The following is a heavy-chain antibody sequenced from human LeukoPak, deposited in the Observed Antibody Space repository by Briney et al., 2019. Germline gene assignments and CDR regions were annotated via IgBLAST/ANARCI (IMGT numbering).Heavy chain of an antibody. Sequence: GASVKVSCKASGYTFTSYGISWVRLAPGQGLEWMGWISAYNGNTNYAQKLQGRVTMTTDTSKRTDYMELRSLRSDDTAVYYCARLDCSSTRCHSDYWGQGTLVSVSS. CDR2: ISAYNGNT. J-gene: IGHJ4*02. V-gene: IGHV1-18*01. D-gene: IGHD2-2*01. CDR3: ARLDCSSTRCHSDY. CDR1: GYTFTSYG.